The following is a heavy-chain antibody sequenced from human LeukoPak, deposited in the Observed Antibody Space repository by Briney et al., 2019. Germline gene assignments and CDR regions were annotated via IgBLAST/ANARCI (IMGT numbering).Heavy chain of an antibody. J-gene: IGHJ4*02. D-gene: IGHD1-1*01. CDR3: AKNDAVSRPFYEY. Sequence: GGSLRLSCAASGLTFSNYAMTWVRQTPEKGLEWVSAISGDGAHAYYTDSVRGRFTSSRDNYKNTLFLQMNSLRAEDTAIYFCAKNDAVSRPFYEYWGPGILVIVSS. CDR2: ISGDGAHA. CDR1: GLTFSNYA. V-gene: IGHV3-23*01.